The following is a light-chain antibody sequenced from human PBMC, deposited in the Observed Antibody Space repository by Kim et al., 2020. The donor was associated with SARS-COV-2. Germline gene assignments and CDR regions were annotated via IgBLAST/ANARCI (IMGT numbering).Light chain of an antibody. CDR2: GAS. CDR3: QLYGSSPPYI. V-gene: IGKV3-20*01. CDR1: QSVSSSY. Sequence: SPGERATLSGRASQSVSSSYLAWYQQQPGQAPRLLIYGASSRASGIPDRFSGSGSGTDFTLTISRLEPEDFAVYYCQLYGSSPPYIFGQGTKLEI. J-gene: IGKJ2*01.